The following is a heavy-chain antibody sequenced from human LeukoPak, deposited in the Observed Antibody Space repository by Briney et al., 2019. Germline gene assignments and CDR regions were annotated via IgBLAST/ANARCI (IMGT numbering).Heavy chain of an antibody. V-gene: IGHV3-11*01. CDR1: GFTFSDYY. CDR2: ISSSGSTI. D-gene: IGHD4-17*01. J-gene: IGHJ6*02. Sequence: GGSLRLSCAASGFTFSDYYMSWIRQAPGKGLEWVSYISSSGSTIYYADSAKGRFTISKDNAKNSLYLQMNSLRAEDTAVYYCARVRGYGDYIGYGMDVWGQGTTVTVSS. CDR3: ARVRGYGDYIGYGMDV.